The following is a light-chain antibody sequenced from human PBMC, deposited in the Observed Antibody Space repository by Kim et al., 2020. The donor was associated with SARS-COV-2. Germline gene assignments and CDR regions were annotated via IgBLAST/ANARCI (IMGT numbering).Light chain of an antibody. Sequence: LSLSPGESAPLPCRASQSVNNYLAWYQQNPGQAPRLLIYEVSTRATGIPDRFSGSGSGTDFTLTISSLEPEDFAVYYCQQRTNWPTFGQGTKLEI. CDR2: EVS. V-gene: IGKV3-11*01. J-gene: IGKJ2*01. CDR3: QQRTNWPT. CDR1: QSVNNY.